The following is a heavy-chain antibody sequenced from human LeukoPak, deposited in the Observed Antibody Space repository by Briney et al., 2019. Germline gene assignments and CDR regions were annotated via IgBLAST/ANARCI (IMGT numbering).Heavy chain of an antibody. V-gene: IGHV4-59*01. D-gene: IGHD6-13*01. CDR2: IYYSGST. J-gene: IGHJ4*02. CDR3: ARDQYSSSWYGAFDY. Sequence: PSETLSLTCTVSGGSISSYYWSWIRQPPGKGLEWIGYIYYSGSTNYNPSFQSRVTISVDTSKYQFSLKLSSVTAADTAVYYCARDQYSSSWYGAFDYWGQGTLVTVSS. CDR1: GGSISSYY.